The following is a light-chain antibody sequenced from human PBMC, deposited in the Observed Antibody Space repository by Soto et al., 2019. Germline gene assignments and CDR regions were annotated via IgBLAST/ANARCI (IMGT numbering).Light chain of an antibody. CDR3: QQYNSYPT. CDR2: KAS. Sequence: DIQMTQSPSTLYASVGDRVTITCRASQSISSWLAWYQQKPGKAPNLMIYKASRLESGVPSRFSGSGSGTEFSLTISSLQPDDVETYYCQQYNSYPTFGQGTRLEIK. J-gene: IGKJ5*01. CDR1: QSISSW. V-gene: IGKV1-5*03.